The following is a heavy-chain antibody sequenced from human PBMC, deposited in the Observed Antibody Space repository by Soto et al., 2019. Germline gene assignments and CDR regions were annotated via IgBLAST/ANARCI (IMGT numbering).Heavy chain of an antibody. V-gene: IGHV3-33*01. CDR2: IWYDGSNK. CDR1: GFTFSSYG. J-gene: IGHJ4*02. CDR3: ARDRFRYCSSTSCYVFDY. Sequence: GGSLRLSCAASGFTFSSYGMHWVRQAPGKGLEWVAVIWYDGSNKYYADSVKGRFTISRDNSKNTLYLQMNSLRAEDTAVYYCARDRFRYCSSTSCYVFDYWSQGTLVTVSS. D-gene: IGHD2-2*01.